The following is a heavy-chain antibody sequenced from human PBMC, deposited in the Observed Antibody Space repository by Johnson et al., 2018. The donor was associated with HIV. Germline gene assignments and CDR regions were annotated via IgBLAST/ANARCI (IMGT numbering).Heavy chain of an antibody. CDR2: IRSDESNK. J-gene: IGHJ3*02. Sequence: QVQLVESGGGVVQSGGSLRLSCTASGFTFSNYGIHWVRQTPGKGLEWVAFIRSDESNKYYADSVKGLFTISRDNSENTLYLQMNSLRPDDTAVYYCASSQGSGEGAFDIWSQGTMVTVSS. V-gene: IGHV3-30*02. D-gene: IGHD2-21*01. CDR1: GFTFSNYG. CDR3: ASSQGSGEGAFDI.